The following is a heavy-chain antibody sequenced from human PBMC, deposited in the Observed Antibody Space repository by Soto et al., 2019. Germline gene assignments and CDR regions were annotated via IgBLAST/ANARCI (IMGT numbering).Heavy chain of an antibody. Sequence: QVQLQQWGAGLLKPSETLSLTCAVYGGSFSGYYWTWIRQPPGTGLEWIGEINHSGSTNYNPSLKRRVTISVDTSKNQFSLKLTSVTAADTAVYYCARHKITCLVDYWGQGTLVTVSS. CDR1: GGSFSGYY. J-gene: IGHJ4*02. CDR3: ARHKITCLVDY. V-gene: IGHV4-34*01. D-gene: IGHD3-10*01. CDR2: INHSGST.